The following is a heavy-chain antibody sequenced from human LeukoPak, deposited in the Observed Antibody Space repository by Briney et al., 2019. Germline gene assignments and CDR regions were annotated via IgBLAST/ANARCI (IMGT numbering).Heavy chain of an antibody. J-gene: IGHJ6*02. D-gene: IGHD6-13*01. CDR1: GYTFTGYY. V-gene: IGHV1-2*02. CDR2: INPNSGGT. Sequence: ASVKVSCKASGYTFTGYYMHWVRQAPGQGLEWMGWINPNSGGTNYAQKFQGRVTMTRDTSISTAYMELSSPRSEDTAVYYCARVRKQQLHYYGMDVWGQGTTVTVSS. CDR3: ARVRKQQLHYYGMDV.